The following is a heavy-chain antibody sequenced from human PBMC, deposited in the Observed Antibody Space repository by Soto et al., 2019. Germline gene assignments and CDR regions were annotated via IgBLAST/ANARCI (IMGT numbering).Heavy chain of an antibody. CDR1: GGSFSGYY. Sequence: PSETLSLTCAVYGGSFSGYYWSWIRQPPGKGLEWIGEINHSGSTNYNPSLKSRVTISVDTSKNQFSLKLSSVTAADTAVYYCARRWVRFVRSSQFDYWGQGTLVTVSS. J-gene: IGHJ4*02. CDR2: INHSGST. D-gene: IGHD3-10*01. V-gene: IGHV4-34*01. CDR3: ARRWVRFVRSSQFDY.